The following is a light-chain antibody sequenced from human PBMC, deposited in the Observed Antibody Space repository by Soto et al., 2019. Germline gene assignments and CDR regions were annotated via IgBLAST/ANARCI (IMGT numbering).Light chain of an antibody. CDR2: EGT. Sequence: QSALTQPASVSGSPGQSITISCTGSSSDVGNYNLVSWHQQHPGKAPKLMIYEGTKRPSGVSDRFSGSRSGNTASLTISGLQPEDEADYYCSSYAGRSSWVFGGGTKLTVL. CDR3: SSYAGRSSWV. J-gene: IGLJ3*02. V-gene: IGLV2-23*01. CDR1: SSDVGNYNL.